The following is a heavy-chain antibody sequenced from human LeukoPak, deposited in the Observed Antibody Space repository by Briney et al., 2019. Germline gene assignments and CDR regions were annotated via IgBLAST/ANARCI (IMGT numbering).Heavy chain of an antibody. CDR1: GFTFSSYE. V-gene: IGHV3-48*03. J-gene: IGHJ5*02. CDR2: ISSSGSTI. CDR3: ARLGWTYYYGSGSYYNGNNWFDP. D-gene: IGHD3-10*01. Sequence: GGSLRLSCAASGFTFSSYEMNWVRQAPGKGLEWVSYISSSGSTIYYADSVKGRFTISRGNAKNSLYLQMNSLRAEDTAVYYCARLGWTYYYGSGSYYNGNNWFDPWGQGTLVTVSS.